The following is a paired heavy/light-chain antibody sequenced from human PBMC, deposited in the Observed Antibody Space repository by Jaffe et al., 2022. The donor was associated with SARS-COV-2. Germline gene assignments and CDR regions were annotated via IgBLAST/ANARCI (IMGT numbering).Heavy chain of an antibody. D-gene: IGHD6-6*01. CDR3: ARVGQLAGAGDYYYGMDV. J-gene: IGHJ6*02. CDR2: INHGGSDI. CDR1: GYILSNYW. Sequence: EVHLVESGGGLVQPGGSLRLSCAASGYILSNYWMTWVRQAPGKGLEWVANINHGGSDIYYMDSVKGRFTISRDNAKNSLYLQMNSLRVEDTAVYYCARVGQLAGAGDYYYGMDVWGQGTTVTVSS. V-gene: IGHV3-7*03.
Light chain of an antibody. V-gene: IGLV1-51*02. J-gene: IGLJ3*02. CDR3: GAWDNSLSGWV. CDR1: SSNTGNNY. CDR2: QND. Sequence: QSVLTQPPSVSAAPGQKVTISCSGRSSNTGNNYVSWYQQVPGTAPKLLIYQNDKRPSGIPDRFSGSKSGTSATLGITGLQTGDEADYYCGAWDNSLSGWVFGGGTKLTVL.